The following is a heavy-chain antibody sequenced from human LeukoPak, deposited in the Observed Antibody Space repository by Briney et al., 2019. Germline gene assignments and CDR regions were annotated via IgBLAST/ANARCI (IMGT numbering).Heavy chain of an antibody. Sequence: SETLSLTCAVSGGSISSGGYSWSWIRQPPGKGLEWIGYIYYSGSTYYNPSLKSRVTISVDRSKNQFSLKLSSVTAADTAVYYCARRPLGRVGFFDYWGQGTLVTVSS. CDR2: IYYSGST. CDR3: ARRPLGRVGFFDY. V-gene: IGHV4-30-2*01. J-gene: IGHJ4*02. D-gene: IGHD3-16*01. CDR1: GGSISSGGYS.